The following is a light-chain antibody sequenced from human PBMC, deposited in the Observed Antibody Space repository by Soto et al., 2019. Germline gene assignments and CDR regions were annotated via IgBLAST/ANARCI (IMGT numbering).Light chain of an antibody. J-gene: IGKJ2*01. Sequence: EIVMTQSPATLSVSPGERATLSCRASQSIRSNLAWYQQKPGQAPRLLIYEASTRATGVPARFSGSGSGTDFTLTISSLQSEDFAVYYWQQYNTWPPYTFGQGTNLEIK. CDR3: QQYNTWPPYT. CDR1: QSIRSN. V-gene: IGKV3-15*01. CDR2: EAS.